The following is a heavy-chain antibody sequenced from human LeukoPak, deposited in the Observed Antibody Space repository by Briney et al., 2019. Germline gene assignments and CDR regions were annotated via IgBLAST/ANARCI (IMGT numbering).Heavy chain of an antibody. V-gene: IGHV4-4*02. J-gene: IGHJ4*02. D-gene: IGHD3-3*01. CDR1: GGSLSSSNW. CDR2: IYHSGST. Sequence: PSGTLSLTCAVSGGSLSSSNWWSWGRPPPGKGLEWIREIYHSGSTNYNPSLKGRVTISVDKSKNQFSLKLSSVTEDDAAVYYCAGYYDIWSGLGYWGQGTLVTVSS. CDR3: AGYYDIWSGLGY.